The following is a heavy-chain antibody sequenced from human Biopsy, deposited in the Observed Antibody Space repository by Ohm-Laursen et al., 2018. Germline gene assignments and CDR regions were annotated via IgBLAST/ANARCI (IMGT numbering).Heavy chain of an antibody. Sequence: GTLSPTCSVSGGSIISYYWTWIRQPPGKGLEWIGHVYNGGITNYNPSLKRRVITSKDTSKNQFSLQVNSVTAADTAVYYCARTPRDSFWSGSYKRGLWFDPWGQGTLVIVSS. J-gene: IGHJ5*02. CDR1: GGSIISYY. CDR2: VYNGGIT. CDR3: ARTPRDSFWSGSYKRGLWFDP. D-gene: IGHD3-3*01. V-gene: IGHV4-59*01.